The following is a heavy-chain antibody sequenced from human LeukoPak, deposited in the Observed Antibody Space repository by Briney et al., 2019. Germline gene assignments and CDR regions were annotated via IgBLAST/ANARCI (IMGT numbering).Heavy chain of an antibody. CDR2: VSAYADNI. CDR3: ARDCIGCHGFDH. CDR1: GYTFINYG. D-gene: IGHD2-15*01. J-gene: IGHJ4*02. V-gene: IGHV1-18*01. Sequence: GASVKVSCKAFGYTFINYGISWVRQAPGQGLEWMGWVSAYADNINYVQKFQGRVTMTTDTSTSTAYMELRSLRSDDTAIYYCARDCIGCHGFDHWGQGTLVTVSS.